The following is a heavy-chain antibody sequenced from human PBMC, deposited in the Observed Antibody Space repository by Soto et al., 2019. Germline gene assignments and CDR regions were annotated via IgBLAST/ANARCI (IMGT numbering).Heavy chain of an antibody. CDR3: ARHLYDYVWGSYRH. CDR2: IIPVFGTP. V-gene: IGHV1-69*13. D-gene: IGHD3-16*02. J-gene: IGHJ4*02. CDR1: GYIFKNYA. Sequence: SVKVSCKSSGYIFKNYAVTWLRQAPGQGLEWMGGIIPVFGTPDYSQKFRGRVTITADESTSTVYMELRSLTSEDTAVCYCARHLYDYVWGSYRHWGQGTLVTVSS.